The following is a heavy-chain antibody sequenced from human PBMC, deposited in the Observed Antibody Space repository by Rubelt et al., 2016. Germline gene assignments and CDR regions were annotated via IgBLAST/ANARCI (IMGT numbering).Heavy chain of an antibody. J-gene: IGHJ6*02. CDR2: IYYSGST. D-gene: IGHD6-13*01. CDR3: ASGYSSSWHYYYYGMDV. CDR1: GGSISSSSYY. V-gene: IGHV4-39*01. Sequence: QLQLQESGPGLVKPSETLSLTCTVSGGSISSSSYYWGWIRQPPGKGLEWIGSIYYSGSTYYNPSLKRRVTISLDTSKNQFSRKLGSVTAADTAVYYCASGYSSSWHYYYYGMDVWGQGTTVTVSS.